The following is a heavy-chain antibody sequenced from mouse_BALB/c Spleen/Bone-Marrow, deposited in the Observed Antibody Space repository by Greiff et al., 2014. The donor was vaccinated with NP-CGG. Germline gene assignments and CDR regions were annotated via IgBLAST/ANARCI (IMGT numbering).Heavy chain of an antibody. J-gene: IGHJ4*01. V-gene: IGHV14-4*02. CDR1: GFNIKDFY. Sequence: DVKLVESGAELVRSGASVKLSCTGSGFNIKDFYMHWVKQRPEQGLEWIGRIDPENGDTEYAPKFQGKATLTADTSSNTAYLQLNSLTSEDTDVYYCNADTRAMDYWGQGTSVTVSS. CDR2: IDPENGDT. CDR3: NADTRAMDY.